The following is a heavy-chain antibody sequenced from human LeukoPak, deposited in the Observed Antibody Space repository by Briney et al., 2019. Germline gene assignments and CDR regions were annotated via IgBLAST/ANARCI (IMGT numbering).Heavy chain of an antibody. D-gene: IGHD2-15*01. J-gene: IGHJ6*02. Sequence: PSDTLSLTCTVSGGSISSYYWSWIRQPPGKGLEWIGYIYYSGSTNYNPPLKSRVTISVDTSKNQFSLKLSSVTAADTAVYYCARVGYCSGGSCSRYYYYGMDVWGQGTTVTVSS. V-gene: IGHV4-59*07. CDR1: GGSISSYY. CDR2: IYYSGST. CDR3: ARVGYCSGGSCSRYYYYGMDV.